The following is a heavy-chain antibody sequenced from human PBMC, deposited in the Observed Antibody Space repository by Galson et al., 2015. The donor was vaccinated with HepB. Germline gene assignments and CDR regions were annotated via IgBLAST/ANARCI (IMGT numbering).Heavy chain of an antibody. J-gene: IGHJ1*01. CDR2: ISSNGGST. D-gene: IGHD1-26*01. CDR1: GFTFSSYA. CDR3: VKEYGKEYFQH. V-gene: IGHV3-64D*06. Sequence: SLRLSCAASGFTFSSYAMHWVRQAPGKGLEYVSAISSNGGSTYYADSVKGRFTISRDNSKNTLYLQMSSLRAEDTAVYYCVKEYGKEYFQHWGQGTLVTVSS.